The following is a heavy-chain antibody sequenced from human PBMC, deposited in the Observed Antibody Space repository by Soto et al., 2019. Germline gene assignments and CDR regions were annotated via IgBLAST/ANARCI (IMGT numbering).Heavy chain of an antibody. D-gene: IGHD6-19*01. CDR1: GYTFKNYG. V-gene: IGHV1-18*01. CDR2: ITTYNGNR. Sequence: QVQLVQSGPEVKNPGASVKVSCKASGYTFKNYGIKWVRQAPGQGLEWVGWITTYNGNRYSAEKVQGRLTMTTETSTRTTYRELKGHKSAATGVYYCARDAQPKGVAADGASDYWGQGTLVTVSS. CDR3: ARDAQPKGVAADGASDY. J-gene: IGHJ4*02.